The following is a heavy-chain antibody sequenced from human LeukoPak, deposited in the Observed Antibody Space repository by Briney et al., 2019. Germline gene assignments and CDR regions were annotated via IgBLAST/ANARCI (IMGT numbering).Heavy chain of an antibody. Sequence: PGGSLRLSCAASGFTFSSYAMTWVRQAPGKGLEWVSVISGSGGNTYYTDPVKGRFTISRDNSKNTLYLQMISLRAEDTAVYYCAKPYSYGHFDYWGQGTLVTVSS. J-gene: IGHJ4*02. CDR2: ISGSGGNT. CDR1: GFTFSSYA. V-gene: IGHV3-23*01. D-gene: IGHD5-18*01. CDR3: AKPYSYGHFDY.